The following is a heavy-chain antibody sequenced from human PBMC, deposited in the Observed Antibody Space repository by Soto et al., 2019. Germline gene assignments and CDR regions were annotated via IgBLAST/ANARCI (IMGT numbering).Heavy chain of an antibody. CDR2: IYYSGST. V-gene: IGHV4-59*08. J-gene: IGHJ5*02. CDR3: ARHMQAAANWFDP. D-gene: IGHD6-13*01. Sequence: SETLSLTCTVSGGSISSYYWSWIRQPPGKGLEWIGYIYYSGSTNYNPSLKSRVTISVDTSKNQFSLKLSSVTAADTAVYYCARHMQAAANWFDPWGQGTLVTVSS. CDR1: GGSISSYY.